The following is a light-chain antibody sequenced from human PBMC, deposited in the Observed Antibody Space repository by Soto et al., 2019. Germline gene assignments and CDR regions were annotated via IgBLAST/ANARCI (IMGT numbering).Light chain of an antibody. Sequence: QSVLTQPASVSGSPGQSITISCTGTSSDVGGYNYVSWYQQHPGKAPKLMIYEVSNRPSGVSNRFSGSKSGNTASLTISGLQAEDEADYYCSSYTSGSTPRVFGGGTKLIVL. J-gene: IGLJ3*02. CDR1: SSDVGGYNY. V-gene: IGLV2-14*01. CDR3: SSYTSGSTPRV. CDR2: EVS.